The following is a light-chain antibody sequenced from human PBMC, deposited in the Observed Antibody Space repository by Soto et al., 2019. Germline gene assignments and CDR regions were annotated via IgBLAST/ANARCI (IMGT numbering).Light chain of an antibody. J-gene: IGKJ1*01. V-gene: IGKV1-5*01. CDR2: DAS. Sequence: IQITQSPSTLPASVGDRVTITCRASQSISSWLAWYQQKPGKAPKLLIYDASSLESGVPSRFSGSGSGTEFTLTISSLQPDDFATYYCQQYNSYSTFGQGTKVDIK. CDR1: QSISSW. CDR3: QQYNSYST.